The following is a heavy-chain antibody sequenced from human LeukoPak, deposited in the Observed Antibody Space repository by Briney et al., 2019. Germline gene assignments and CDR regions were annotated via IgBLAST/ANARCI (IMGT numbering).Heavy chain of an antibody. CDR1: GYTFTDYY. J-gene: IGHJ4*02. V-gene: IGHV1-2*02. D-gene: IGHD4-17*01. CDR3: ARDNGYYWFDY. Sequence: ASVKVSFMASGYTFTDYYMHWVRQAPGQGLEWMGWINHNSGGTKNAHKFQGRVTMTRDTSISTAYMELSRLISDDTAVYYCARDNGYYWFDYWGQGTLVTVSS. CDR2: INHNSGGT.